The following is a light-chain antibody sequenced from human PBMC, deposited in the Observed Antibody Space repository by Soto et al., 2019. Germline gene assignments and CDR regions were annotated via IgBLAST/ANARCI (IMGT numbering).Light chain of an antibody. CDR2: AAS. Sequence: DIQMTQSPSSLSASVGDRVTITCRASQSISSYLNWYQQKPGKDPKLLIYAASSLQSGVPSWFSGSGSGTDFTLTISSLQPEDFATYYCQQSYSIPYTFGQGTKLEIK. V-gene: IGKV1-39*01. CDR3: QQSYSIPYT. J-gene: IGKJ2*01. CDR1: QSISSY.